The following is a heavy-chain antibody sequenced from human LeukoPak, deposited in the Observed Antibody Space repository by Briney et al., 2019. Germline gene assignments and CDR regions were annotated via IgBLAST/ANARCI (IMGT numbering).Heavy chain of an antibody. V-gene: IGHV3-23*01. CDR1: GFTFSSYA. J-gene: IGHJ5*02. CDR2: ISGSGGST. D-gene: IGHD2-15*01. Sequence: PGGSLRLSCAASGFTFSSYAMSWVRQAPGKGLEWVSAISGSGGSTHYADSVKGRFTISRDNSKNTLYLQMNSLRAEDTAVYYCARDLGYCSGGSCRRWFDPWGQGTLVTVSS. CDR3: ARDLGYCSGGSCRRWFDP.